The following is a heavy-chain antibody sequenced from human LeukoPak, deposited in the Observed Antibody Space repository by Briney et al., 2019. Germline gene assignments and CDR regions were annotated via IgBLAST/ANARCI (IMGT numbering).Heavy chain of an antibody. Sequence: PGGTLRLSCAASGFSFSTDSMNWVRQVPGKGLEWISYISSNSASTYYAGSVKGRFTISRDNAKNSLYLHMNSLRADDTAVYYCARDTRSLIDYWGQGTLVTVSS. V-gene: IGHV3-48*01. D-gene: IGHD1-26*01. CDR2: ISSNSAST. CDR1: GFSFSTDS. J-gene: IGHJ4*02. CDR3: ARDTRSLIDY.